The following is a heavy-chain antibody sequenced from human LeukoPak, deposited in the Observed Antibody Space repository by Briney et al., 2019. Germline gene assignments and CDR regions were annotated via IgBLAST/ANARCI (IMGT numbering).Heavy chain of an antibody. J-gene: IGHJ4*02. CDR3: ARGDSGWFSNS. D-gene: IGHD6-19*01. V-gene: IGHV5-51*01. Sequence: GESLKISCKGPGYSFSNYWVGWVRQMSGKGLEWMGVIYPGDSDITYSPAFRGQVTISVDKSISTAYLQWSSLKASDTAMYYCARGDSGWFSNSWGQGTLVTVSS. CDR2: IYPGDSDI. CDR1: GYSFSNYW.